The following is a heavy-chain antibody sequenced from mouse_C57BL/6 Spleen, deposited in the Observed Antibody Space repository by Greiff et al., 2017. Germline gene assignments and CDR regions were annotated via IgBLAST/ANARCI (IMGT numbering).Heavy chain of an antibody. J-gene: IGHJ4*01. V-gene: IGHV5-6*01. D-gene: IGHD1-2*01. Sequence: EVKVVESGGDLVKPGGSLKLSCAASGFTFSSYGMSWVRQTPDKRLEWVATISGGGSYTYYTDSVKGRFTISRDNAKNTLYLQMSMLKSETTAMYYCAKHRSTTAHCYYAMDYWGQGTSVTVSS. CDR2: ISGGGSYT. CDR1: GFTFSSYG. CDR3: AKHRSTTAHCYYAMDY.